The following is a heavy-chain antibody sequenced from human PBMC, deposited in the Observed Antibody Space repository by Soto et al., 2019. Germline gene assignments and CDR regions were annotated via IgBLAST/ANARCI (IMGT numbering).Heavy chain of an antibody. CDR1: GITFGNSA. J-gene: IGHJ4*02. Sequence: GGSLRLSCAASGITFGNSAMNWVRQAPGKGLEWVSTISASGTATFYADSVKGRFTISRDTSKNTLYLQMNSLRAEDTAVYYCAKKFYYDSGSSCPFDYWGQGTLVTVSS. V-gene: IGHV3-23*01. D-gene: IGHD3-10*01. CDR2: ISASGTAT. CDR3: AKKFYYDSGSSCPFDY.